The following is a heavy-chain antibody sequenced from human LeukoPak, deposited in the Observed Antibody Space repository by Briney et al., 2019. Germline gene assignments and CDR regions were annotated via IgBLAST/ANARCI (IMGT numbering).Heavy chain of an antibody. V-gene: IGHV3-48*03. CDR2: ISDSGTTK. J-gene: IGHJ4*02. CDR3: ARDPEVTTDSSGGFDY. CDR1: GLTFRNYE. Sequence: GGSLRLSCGASGLTFRNYEMNWVRQAPGKGLEWISYISDSGTTKNYADSVKGRFAVSRDNAKNSLYLQMNSLRAEDTAVYYCARDPEVTTDSSGGFDYWGQGTRVTVSS. D-gene: IGHD2-21*02.